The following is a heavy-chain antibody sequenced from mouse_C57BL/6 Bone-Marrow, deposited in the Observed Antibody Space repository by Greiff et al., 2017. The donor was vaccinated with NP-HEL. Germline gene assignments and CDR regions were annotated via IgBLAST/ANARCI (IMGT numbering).Heavy chain of an antibody. D-gene: IGHD2-4*01. CDR3: AREGYYDYDEYYFDY. CDR1: GYTFTGYW. V-gene: IGHV1-9*01. J-gene: IGHJ2*01. Sequence: VQLQQSGAELMKPGASVKLSCKATGYTFTGYWIEWVKQRPGHGLEWIGEILPGSGSTYYNEKFKGKVTFTADTSSNTAYMQLSSLTTEDSAIYYCAREGYYDYDEYYFDYWGQGTTLTVSS. CDR2: ILPGSGST.